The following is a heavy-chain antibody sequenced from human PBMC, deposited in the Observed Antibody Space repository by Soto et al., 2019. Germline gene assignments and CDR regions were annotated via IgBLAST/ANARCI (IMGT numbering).Heavy chain of an antibody. J-gene: IGHJ4*02. V-gene: IGHV1-69*13. Sequence: ASVKVSCKASGGTFSSYAISWVRQAPGQGLEWMGGIIPIFGTANYAQKFQGRVTITADESTSTAYMELSSLRSEDTAVYYCAREGWFLELYYFDYWGQGTLVTVSS. CDR1: GGTFSSYA. CDR3: AREGWFLELYYFDY. CDR2: IIPIFGTA. D-gene: IGHD3-3*01.